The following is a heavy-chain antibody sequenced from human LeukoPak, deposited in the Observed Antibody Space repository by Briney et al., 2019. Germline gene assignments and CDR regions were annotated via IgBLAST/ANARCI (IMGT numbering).Heavy chain of an antibody. D-gene: IGHD2-15*01. Sequence: GGSLRLSCAASGFTFSSYSMNWVGQAPGKGLEGVSSISSSSSYIYYADSVKGRFTISRDNAKNSLYLQMNSLRAEDTAVYYCARDPVPEDIVVVVAANWFDPWGQGTLVTVSS. CDR3: ARDPVPEDIVVVVAANWFDP. J-gene: IGHJ5*02. V-gene: IGHV3-21*01. CDR1: GFTFSSYS. CDR2: ISSSSSYI.